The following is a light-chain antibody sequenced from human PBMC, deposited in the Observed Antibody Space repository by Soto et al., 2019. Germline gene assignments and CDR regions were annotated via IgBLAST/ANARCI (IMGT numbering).Light chain of an antibody. CDR2: AAS. Sequence: DIQMTQSPSSLSASVGDTVTITCRASQRISLFLNWYQQKPGKAPKLLIDAASSLQSEVPSRFTGNGSRTDFTLTISSLQPEEFATYYCHQTESIPETFGKGTKVEI. CDR1: QRISLF. CDR3: HQTESIPET. J-gene: IGKJ1*01. V-gene: IGKV1-39*01.